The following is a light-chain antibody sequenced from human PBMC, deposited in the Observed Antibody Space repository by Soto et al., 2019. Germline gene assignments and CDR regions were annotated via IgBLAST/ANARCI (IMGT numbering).Light chain of an antibody. CDR1: QSIANY. Sequence: DIQMTQSPSSLSASVGDRVTITCRASQSIANYLAWYQQKPGKVPKLLIYAASILKSGVPSRFSGSQYGTDFTLTISSLQPEDVATYYCQQRNIWPPVTFGQGTRLEI. J-gene: IGKJ5*01. CDR3: QQRNIWPPVT. V-gene: IGKV1-27*01. CDR2: AAS.